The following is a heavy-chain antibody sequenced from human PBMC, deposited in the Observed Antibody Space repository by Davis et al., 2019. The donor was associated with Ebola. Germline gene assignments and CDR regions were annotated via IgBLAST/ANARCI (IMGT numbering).Heavy chain of an antibody. CDR1: GGSISNYY. J-gene: IGHJ6*02. D-gene: IGHD5-12*01. CDR2: IHYSGNT. V-gene: IGHV4-59*12. CDR3: ARVRGYSGYGLYYYYGMDV. Sequence: PSETLSLTCTVSGGSISNYYWSWIRQPPGKGLEWIGNIHYSGNTNYSPSLRSRLTISADTSKTQFSLKLSSVTAADTAVYYCARVRGYSGYGLYYYYGMDVWGQGTTVTVSS.